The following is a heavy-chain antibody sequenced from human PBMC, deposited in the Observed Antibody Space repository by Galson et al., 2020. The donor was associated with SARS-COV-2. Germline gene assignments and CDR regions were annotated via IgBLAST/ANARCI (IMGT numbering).Heavy chain of an antibody. CDR1: GFTFSSYG. CDR2: ISYDGSNK. D-gene: IGHD1-26*01. CDR3: AKDQREGELPGFGYYYGMYV. V-gene: IGHV3-30*18. J-gene: IGHJ6*02. Sequence: QLGESLKLSCAASGFTFSSYGMHWVRQVRQAPGKGLEWVAVISYDGSNKYYADSVKGRFTISRDNSKNTLYLQMNSLRAEDTAVYYCAKDQREGELPGFGYYYGMYVWGQGTTVTVSS.